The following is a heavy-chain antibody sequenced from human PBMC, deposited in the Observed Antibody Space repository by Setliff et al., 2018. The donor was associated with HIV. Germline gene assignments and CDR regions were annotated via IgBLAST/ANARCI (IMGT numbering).Heavy chain of an antibody. J-gene: IGHJ3*02. V-gene: IGHV1-18*01. CDR3: ARDSWQLVPHPDAFDI. Sequence: ASVKVSCKTSGYIFTNFGISWVRQAPGQGSEWMGWISANNGNTRYAQKFQGRVTMTTDTSTSTAYMELRSLRSDDSAVYYCARDSWQLVPHPDAFDIWGQGTMVTVSS. D-gene: IGHD6-6*01. CDR1: GYIFTNFG. CDR2: ISANNGNT.